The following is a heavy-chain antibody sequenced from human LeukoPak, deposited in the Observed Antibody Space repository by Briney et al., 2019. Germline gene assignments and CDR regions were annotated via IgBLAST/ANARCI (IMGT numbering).Heavy chain of an antibody. D-gene: IGHD3-3*01. CDR1: GFTSSSYA. Sequence: GGSLRLSCAASGFTSSSYAMSWVRQAPGKGLEWVSAISGSGGSTYYADSVKGRFTISRDNSKNALYLQMNSLRAEDTAVYYCARGKGVATYNWFDPWGQGTLVTVSS. CDR3: ARGKGVATYNWFDP. CDR2: ISGSGGST. J-gene: IGHJ5*02. V-gene: IGHV3-23*01.